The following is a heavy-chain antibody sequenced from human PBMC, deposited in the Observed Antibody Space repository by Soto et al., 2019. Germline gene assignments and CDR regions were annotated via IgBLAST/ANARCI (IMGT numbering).Heavy chain of an antibody. V-gene: IGHV3-21*01. Sequence: PGGSLRLSCAASGFTFSSYSMNWVRQAPGKGLEWVSSISSSSSYIYYADSVKGRFTISRDNAKNSLYLQMNSLRAEDTAVYYCARDDSSGYFSEYFQHWGQGTLVTVS. D-gene: IGHD3-22*01. J-gene: IGHJ1*01. CDR3: ARDDSSGYFSEYFQH. CDR1: GFTFSSYS. CDR2: ISSSSSYI.